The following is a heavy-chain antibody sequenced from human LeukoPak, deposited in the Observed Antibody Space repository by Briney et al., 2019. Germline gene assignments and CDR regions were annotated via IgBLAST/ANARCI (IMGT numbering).Heavy chain of an antibody. J-gene: IGHJ6*03. CDR1: GGTFSSYA. Sequence: ASVKVSCKASGGTFSSYAISWVRQAPGQGLEWMGGIIPIFGTANYAQKFQGRVTITADKSTSTAYMELSSLRSEDTAVYYCARDARDFWSGYYRHYYMDVWGKGTTVTVSS. D-gene: IGHD3-3*01. V-gene: IGHV1-69*06. CDR2: IIPIFGTA. CDR3: ARDARDFWSGYYRHYYMDV.